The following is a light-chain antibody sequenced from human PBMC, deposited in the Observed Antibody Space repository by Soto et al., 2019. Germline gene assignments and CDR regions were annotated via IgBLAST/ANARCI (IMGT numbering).Light chain of an antibody. V-gene: IGLV1-51*01. CDR2: DNN. Sequence: QSVLTQPPSVSAAPGQKVTISCSGSTSNIGNHYVSWYQQFPGTAPKLLIYDNNKRPSGIPDRFSGSKSGTSATLDITGRQTGDEADYYCGTWGGSLSNTVVFGGGTQLTAL. J-gene: IGLJ2*01. CDR1: TSNIGNHY. CDR3: GTWGGSLSNTVV.